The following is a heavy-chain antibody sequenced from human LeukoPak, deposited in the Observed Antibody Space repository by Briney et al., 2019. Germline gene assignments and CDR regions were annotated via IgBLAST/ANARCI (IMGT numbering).Heavy chain of an antibody. CDR1: GYRFSSID. Sequence: ASLKVTCKASGYRFSSIDISWVRQAPGQGLEWEGWISAYNGNTNYAQKLQGRVTMTTDTSTSTAYMELRSLRSDDTAVYYCARDRGSSWYNFDYWGQGTLVTVSS. V-gene: IGHV1-18*01. CDR2: ISAYNGNT. CDR3: ARDRGSSWYNFDY. J-gene: IGHJ4*02. D-gene: IGHD6-13*01.